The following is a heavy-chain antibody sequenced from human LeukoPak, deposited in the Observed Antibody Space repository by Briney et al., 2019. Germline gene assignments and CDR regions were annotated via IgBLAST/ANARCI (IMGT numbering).Heavy chain of an antibody. J-gene: IGHJ5*02. CDR2: IYYSGST. D-gene: IGHD3-10*01. Sequence: SETLSLTCTVSGVSISNYYWSWIRQTPGKELHWIGYIYYSGSTNYNPSLKSRVTISVDTSKNQFSLKLSTVTAADTAVYYCARPHYYGSGSFWFDPWGQGTLVTVSS. V-gene: IGHV4-59*01. CDR3: ARPHYYGSGSFWFDP. CDR1: GVSISNYY.